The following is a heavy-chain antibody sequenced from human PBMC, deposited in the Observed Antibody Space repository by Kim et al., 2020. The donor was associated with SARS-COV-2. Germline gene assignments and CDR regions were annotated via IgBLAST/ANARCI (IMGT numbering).Heavy chain of an antibody. CDR2: MKRPDGST. J-gene: IGHJ4*02. CDR1: GFTFSTFD. CDR3: VKGAWLDN. Sequence: GGSLRLSCVASGFTFSTFDMRWVRQAPGKGLEWVSVMKRPDGSTYYAESVKGRFTVSRDSARNTLYLQMNSLRTDDTAVYYCVKGAWLDNWGPGTLVTVS. V-gene: IGHV3-23*01. D-gene: IGHD6-19*01.